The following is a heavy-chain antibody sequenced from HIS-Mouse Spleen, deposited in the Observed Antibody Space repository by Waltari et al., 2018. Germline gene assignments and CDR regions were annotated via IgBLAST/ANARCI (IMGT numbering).Heavy chain of an antibody. J-gene: IGHJ6*02. CDR3: ARELRVDWPQLIHYGMDV. CDR1: SSYA. V-gene: IGHV3-30*04. Sequence: SSYAMHWVRQAPGKGLEWVAVISYDGSNKYYADSVKGRFTISRDNSKNTLYLQMNSLRAEDTAVYYCARELRVDWPQLIHYGMDVWGQGTTVTVSS. D-gene: IGHD3-9*01. CDR2: ISYDGSNK.